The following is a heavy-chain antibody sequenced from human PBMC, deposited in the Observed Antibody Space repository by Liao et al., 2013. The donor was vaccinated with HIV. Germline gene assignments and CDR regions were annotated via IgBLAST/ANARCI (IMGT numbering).Heavy chain of an antibody. D-gene: IGHD5-24*01. Sequence: QVQLQESGPGLVKPSQTLSLTCTVSGGSISSGSYYWSWIRQPAGKGLEWIGRIYTSGSTNYNPSLKSRLSISIDTSQSRFSLRLSSVTAADTAVYYCARDERRGVGTIAAFDIWGRGTMVTVSS. CDR3: ARDERRGVGTIAAFDI. CDR1: GGSISSGSYY. J-gene: IGHJ3*02. V-gene: IGHV4-61*02. CDR2: IYTSGST.